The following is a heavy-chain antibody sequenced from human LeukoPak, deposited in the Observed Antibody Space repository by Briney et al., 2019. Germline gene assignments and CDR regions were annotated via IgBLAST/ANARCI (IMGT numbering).Heavy chain of an antibody. CDR2: ILYDGSNK. V-gene: IGHV3-30*04. CDR3: ARAGYSSSWSSHYYYYMDV. D-gene: IGHD6-13*01. CDR1: GFIFSSYA. J-gene: IGHJ6*03. Sequence: GTSLRLSCAASGFIFSSYAMHWVHQAPGKGLEWVAVILYDGSNKYYADSVKGRFTISRDNSKNTLYLQMNSLRAEDTAVYYCARAGYSSSWSSHYYYYMDVWGKGTTVTVSS.